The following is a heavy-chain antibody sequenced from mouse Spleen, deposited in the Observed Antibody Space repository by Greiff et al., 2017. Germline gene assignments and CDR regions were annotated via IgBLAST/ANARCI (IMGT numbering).Heavy chain of an antibody. D-gene: IGHD1-1*01. Sequence: QVQLQQSGAELMKPGASVKLSCKATGYTFTGYWIEWVKQRPGHGLEWIGEILPGSGSTNYNEKFKGKATFTADTSSNTAYMQLSSLTTEDSANDYCAREGYYGSSPYYFDYWGQGTTLTVSS. CDR3: AREGYYGSSPYYFDY. V-gene: IGHV1-9*01. CDR1: GYTFTGYW. CDR2: ILPGSGST. J-gene: IGHJ2*01.